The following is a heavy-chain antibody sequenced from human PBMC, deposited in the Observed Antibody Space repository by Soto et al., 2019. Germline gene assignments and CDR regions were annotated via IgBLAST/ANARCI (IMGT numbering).Heavy chain of an antibody. CDR1: GLTFSNYA. CDR2: ISGSGAGT. CDR3: AKDGHSGYDYFDY. J-gene: IGHJ4*02. Sequence: PGGSLRLSCEVSGLTFSNYAMNWVRQAPGKGLEWVSSISGSGAGTYYADSVKGRFTISRDNAKNTLYLQMNSLRAEDTAVYHCAKDGHSGYDYFDYWGQGTLVTVSS. D-gene: IGHD5-12*01. V-gene: IGHV3-23*01.